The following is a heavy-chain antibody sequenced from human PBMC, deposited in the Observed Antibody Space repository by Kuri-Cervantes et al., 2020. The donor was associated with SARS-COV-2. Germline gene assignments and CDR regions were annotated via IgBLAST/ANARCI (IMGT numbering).Heavy chain of an antibody. J-gene: IGHJ4*02. V-gene: IGHV3-7*01. CDR2: INQDGSEK. CDR1: GFTFSSYW. CDR3: ARDFNPLDY. Sequence: GESLKISCAASGFTFSSYWMSWVRQAPGKGLEWVANINQDGSEKYYVDSVKGRFTISRDNAKNSLYLQMNSLRAEDTAVYYCARDFNPLDYWGQGTLVTVSS.